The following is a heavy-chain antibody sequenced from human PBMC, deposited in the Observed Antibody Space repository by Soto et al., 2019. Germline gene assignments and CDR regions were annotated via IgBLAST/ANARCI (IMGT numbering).Heavy chain of an antibody. CDR3: AGGTVTNYCYYYGMDV. V-gene: IGHV5-10-1*01. CDR1: GYSFTSYW. Sequence: GESLKISCKGSGYSFTSYWISWVRQMPGKGLEWMGRIDPSDSYTNYSPSFQGHVTISADKSISTAYLQWSSLKASDTAMYYCAGGTVTNYCYYYGMDVWGQGTTVTVSS. J-gene: IGHJ6*02. CDR2: IDPSDSYT. D-gene: IGHD4-4*01.